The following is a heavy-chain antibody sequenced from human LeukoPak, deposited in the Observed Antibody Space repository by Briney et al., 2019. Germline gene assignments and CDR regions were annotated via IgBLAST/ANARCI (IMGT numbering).Heavy chain of an antibody. CDR1: GFTFSTSW. J-gene: IGHJ4*02. CDR3: ARDTGGGWYGGLDY. D-gene: IGHD6-19*01. CDR2: ISRDGSST. V-gene: IGHV3-74*01. Sequence: PGGSLRLSCAASGFTFSTSWMHWVRQAPGKGLVWVSRISRDGSSTTYADSVKGRFTVSRDNAKNTLYLQMNSLRAEDTAVYYCARDTGGGWYGGLDYWGQGTLVTVSS.